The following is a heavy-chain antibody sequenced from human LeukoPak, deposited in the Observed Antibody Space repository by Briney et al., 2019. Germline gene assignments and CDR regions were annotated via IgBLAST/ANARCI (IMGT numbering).Heavy chain of an antibody. V-gene: IGHV3-30*02. D-gene: IGHD3-10*01. Sequence: GGSLRLSCAASGFTFSSYGMHWVRQAPGKGLEWVAFIRYDGSNKYYADSVKGRFTISRDNSKSTLSLQMNSLRAEDTALYYCAKKYYYGSGSYIFHFDHWGQGTPVTVSS. CDR1: GFTFSSYG. J-gene: IGHJ4*02. CDR3: AKKYYYGSGSYIFHFDH. CDR2: IRYDGSNK.